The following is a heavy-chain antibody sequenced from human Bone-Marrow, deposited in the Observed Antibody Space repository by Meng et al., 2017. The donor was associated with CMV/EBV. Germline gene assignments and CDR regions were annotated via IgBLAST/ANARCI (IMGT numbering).Heavy chain of an antibody. V-gene: IGHV1-3*01. CDR1: GYTFTSSV. Sequence: SCKSSGYTFTSSVLYWVRQAPGQRLEWMGWIIVGNGNTKYSQTFQGRVTITRDTSASTAYMELSSLRSEDTAVYYCARRIAAAGLDYWGQGTLVTVSS. CDR2: IIVGNGNT. J-gene: IGHJ4*02. D-gene: IGHD6-13*01. CDR3: ARRIAAAGLDY.